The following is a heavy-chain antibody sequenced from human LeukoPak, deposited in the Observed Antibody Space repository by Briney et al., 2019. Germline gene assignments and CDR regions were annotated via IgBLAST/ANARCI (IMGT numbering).Heavy chain of an antibody. J-gene: IGHJ4*02. D-gene: IGHD6-19*01. CDR2: ISSSGSTI. CDR1: GFTFSSYE. CDR3: ARESRSSGWDYFDY. Sequence: GGSLRLSCAASGFTFSSYEMSWVRHAPGKGLEWVSYISSSGSTIYYADSVKGRFTISRDNAKNSLYLQMNSLRAEDTAVYYCARESRSSGWDYFDYWGQGTPVTVSS. V-gene: IGHV3-48*03.